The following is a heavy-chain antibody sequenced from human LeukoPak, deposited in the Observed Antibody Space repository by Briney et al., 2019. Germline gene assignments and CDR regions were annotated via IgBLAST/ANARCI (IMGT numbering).Heavy chain of an antibody. V-gene: IGHV3-30*18. CDR2: ISYDGSNK. CDR3: AKEGEYSYGRPLDY. D-gene: IGHD5-18*01. Sequence: GGSLRLSCAASGFTFSSYGMHWVRQAPGKWMEWVALISYDGSNKYYADSVKGRFTISRDNSKNTLYLQMNSLRAEDTAVYYCAKEGEYSYGRPLDYWGQGTLVTVSS. CDR1: GFTFSSYG. J-gene: IGHJ4*02.